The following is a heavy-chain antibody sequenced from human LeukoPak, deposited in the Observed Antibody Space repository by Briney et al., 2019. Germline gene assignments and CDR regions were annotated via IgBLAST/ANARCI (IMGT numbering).Heavy chain of an antibody. V-gene: IGHV4-59*01. D-gene: IGHD2-15*01. CDR2: IYYSGST. CDR1: GGSISSYY. J-gene: IGHJ4*02. CDR3: AGATKVAAYVFDY. Sequence: PSETLSLTCTVSGGSISSYYWSWIRQPPGKGLEWIGYIYYSGSTNYNPSLKSRVTISVDTSKNQFSLKLSSVTAADTAVYYRAGATKVAAYVFDYWGQGTLVTVSS.